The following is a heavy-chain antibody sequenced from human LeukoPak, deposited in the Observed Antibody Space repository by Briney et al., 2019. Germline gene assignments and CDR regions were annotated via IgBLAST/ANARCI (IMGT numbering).Heavy chain of an antibody. CDR3: ARSGGLWLLTYYFDY. V-gene: IGHV4-39*07. CDR1: GGSINSSYYY. J-gene: IGHJ4*02. D-gene: IGHD3-22*01. Sequence: SETLSLTCTVSGGSINSSYYYWGWIRQPPGKGLEWIGSIYYSGSTYYNPSLKSRVTISVDTSKNQLSLKLSSVTAADTAVYFCARSGGLWLLTYYFDYWGQGTLVTVSS. CDR2: IYYSGST.